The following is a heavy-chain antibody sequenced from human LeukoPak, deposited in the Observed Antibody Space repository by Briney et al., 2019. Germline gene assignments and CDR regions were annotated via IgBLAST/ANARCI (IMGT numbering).Heavy chain of an antibody. Sequence: SGPTLVKPTQTLTLTCTFSGFSLSSSGVGVGWIRQPPGKALEWLALIYWDDDKRYSPSLKSRLTITKDTSKNQAVLTMTNMDPVDTATYYCAHRRGTYYFQYWGQGTLVTVSS. V-gene: IGHV2-5*02. J-gene: IGHJ4*02. CDR2: IYWDDDK. D-gene: IGHD1-26*01. CDR3: AHRRGTYYFQY. CDR1: GFSLSSSGVG.